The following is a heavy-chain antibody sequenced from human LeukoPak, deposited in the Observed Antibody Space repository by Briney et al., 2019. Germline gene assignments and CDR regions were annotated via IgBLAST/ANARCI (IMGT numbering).Heavy chain of an antibody. D-gene: IGHD3-22*01. CDR3: AREVEAYDSSGYYFFGY. J-gene: IGHJ4*02. CDR2: IDTTGTT. V-gene: IGHV4-61*02. Sequence: SQTLSLTCTVSGGSISSGSYYWSWIRQPAGKGLEWIGRIDTTGTTHYNPSLKSQVTISVDTSKNHFSLKLSSVTAADTAVYYCAREVEAYDSSGYYFFGYWGQGTLVTVSS. CDR1: GGSISSGSYY.